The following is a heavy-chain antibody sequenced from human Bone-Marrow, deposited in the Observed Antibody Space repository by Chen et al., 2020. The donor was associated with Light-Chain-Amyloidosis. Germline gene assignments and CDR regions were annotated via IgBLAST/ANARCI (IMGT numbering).Heavy chain of an antibody. CDR1: GASIISSEYY. Sequence: QLQLQESGPGLVEPSQTLSLTCTVSGASIISSEYYWGWMRQAPGKGLEWIGSIFRGDITYYTSSLKSRFTLSVDTSNNHISLRLRSVTAGDTAIYYCARGPSEVEWGVVKSASPFDGWGHGTMITVSS. CDR3: ARGPSEVEWGVVKSASPFDG. V-gene: IGHV4-39*07. CDR2: IFRGDIT. D-gene: IGHD2-21*01. J-gene: IGHJ3*01.